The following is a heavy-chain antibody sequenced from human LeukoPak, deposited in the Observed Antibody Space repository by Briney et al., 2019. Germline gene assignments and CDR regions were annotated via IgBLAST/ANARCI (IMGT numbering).Heavy chain of an antibody. Sequence: GGSLRLSCAAAGFNFNDYGIHWVRQAPGKGLEWVAFIRYDGSNEFYADSVKGRFTISRDNSKNTLYLQMNSLRAEDTAVYYCAKDLYGSGSYEIRLFDYWGQGTLVTVSS. CDR1: GFNFNDYG. CDR3: AKDLYGSGSYEIRLFDY. D-gene: IGHD3-10*01. V-gene: IGHV3-30*02. J-gene: IGHJ4*02. CDR2: IRYDGSNE.